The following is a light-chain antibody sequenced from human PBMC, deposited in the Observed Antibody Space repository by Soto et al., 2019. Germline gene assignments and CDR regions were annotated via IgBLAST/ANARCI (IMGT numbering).Light chain of an antibody. CDR2: EGTGGIVG. Sequence: QSVLTQPPSASASLGASVTLTCTLSSGYSNYKVDWYQQRPGKGPRFVMREGTGGIVGSKGDGIPDRFSVLGSGLNRYLTIKNIQEEDESDYHCGADHGSGSNFLVVFGGGTKLTVL. V-gene: IGLV9-49*01. CDR1: SGYSNYK. CDR3: GADHGSGSNFLVV. J-gene: IGLJ2*01.